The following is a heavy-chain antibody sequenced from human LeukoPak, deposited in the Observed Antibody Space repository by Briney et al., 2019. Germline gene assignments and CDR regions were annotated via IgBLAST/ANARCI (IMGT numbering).Heavy chain of an antibody. Sequence: SETLSLTCTVSGGSVSSGSYYWSWIRQPPGKGLEWIGYIYDSGSTNYNPSLKSRVTISVDTSKNQFSPKLSSVTAADTAVYYCARDPSGYFNYWGQGTLVTVSS. J-gene: IGHJ4*02. CDR3: ARDPSGYFNY. CDR1: GGSVSSGSYY. D-gene: IGHD3-22*01. V-gene: IGHV4-61*01. CDR2: IYDSGST.